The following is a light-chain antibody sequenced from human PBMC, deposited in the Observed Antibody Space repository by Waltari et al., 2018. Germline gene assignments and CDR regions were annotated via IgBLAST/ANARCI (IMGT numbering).Light chain of an antibody. CDR1: SEYGHFA. J-gene: IGLJ3*02. Sequence: QVVLTQSPSASASPGASVTPTCTPNSEYGHFALAWHQHQPEKGPRSLMRVNSDGSHIKGDGIPDRFSGSSSGAERYLTISGLQSEDEADYYCQTWGTGTYWMFGGGTKLTVL. CDR3: QTWGTGTYWM. CDR2: VNSDGSH. V-gene: IGLV4-69*01.